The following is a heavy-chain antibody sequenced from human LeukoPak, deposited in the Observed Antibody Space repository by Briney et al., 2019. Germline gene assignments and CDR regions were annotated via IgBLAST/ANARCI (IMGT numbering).Heavy chain of an antibody. D-gene: IGHD3-9*01. J-gene: IGHJ3*01. CDR1: GYSFTNYD. V-gene: IGHV1-8*01. Sequence: GASVKVSCKTSGYSFTNYDINWERQATGQGLEWMGWMSPNSGKTGYAQKFQGRVTMTKNTSMSTAYMELSSLTSEDTAVYCCARGRESSKLTSGFQSFDWLSDSFDLWGQGTIVTVSS. CDR2: MSPNSGKT. CDR3: ARGRESSKLTSGFQSFDWLSDSFDL.